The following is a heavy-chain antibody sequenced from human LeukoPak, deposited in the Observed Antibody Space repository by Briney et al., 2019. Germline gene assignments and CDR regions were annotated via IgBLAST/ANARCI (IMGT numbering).Heavy chain of an antibody. D-gene: IGHD3-22*01. J-gene: IGHJ4*02. Sequence: GESLKISCQGSRYSFTTYWIGWVRQMPGKGLEWMGIIDPSDSDTRYSPSFQGQVTISVDKSISTLFLQWSSLKASDTAMYYCAGHVPFNYHDSSGYYFDYWGQGTLVTVSS. CDR3: AGHVPFNYHDSSGYYFDY. V-gene: IGHV5-51*01. CDR1: RYSFTTYW. CDR2: IDPSDSDT.